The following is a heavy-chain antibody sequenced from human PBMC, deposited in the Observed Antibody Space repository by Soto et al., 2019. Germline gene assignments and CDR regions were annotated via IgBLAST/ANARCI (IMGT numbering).Heavy chain of an antibody. CDR2: IYWNDDK. V-gene: IGHV2-5*01. J-gene: IGHJ3*02. Sequence: SGPTLVNPTQTLTLTCTFSGFSLSTSGVGVGWIRQPPEKALEWLALIYWNDDKRYSPSLKSRLTITKDTSKNQVVLTMTNMEPVYTATYYCAESDCYDSIGYDAFDILCQWT. D-gene: IGHD3-22*01. CDR3: AESDCYDSIGYDAFDI. CDR1: GFSLSTSGVG.